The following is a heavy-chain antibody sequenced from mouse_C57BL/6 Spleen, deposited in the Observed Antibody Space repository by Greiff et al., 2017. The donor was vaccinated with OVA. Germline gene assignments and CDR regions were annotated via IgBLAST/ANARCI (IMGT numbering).Heavy chain of an antibody. CDR1: GYAFSSYW. V-gene: IGHV1-80*01. J-gene: IGHJ2*01. D-gene: IGHD1-1*01. CDR2: IYPGDGDT. CDR3: ARSLYYGSSLDY. Sequence: QVQLQQSGAELVKPGASVKISCKASGYAFSSYWMNWVKQRPGKGLEWIGQIYPGDGDTNYNGKFKGKATLTADKSSSTAYMQLSGLTSEDSAVYFCARSLYYGSSLDYWGQGTTLTVSS.